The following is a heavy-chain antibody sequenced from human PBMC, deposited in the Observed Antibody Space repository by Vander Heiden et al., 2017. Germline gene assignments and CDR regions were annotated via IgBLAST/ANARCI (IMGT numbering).Heavy chain of an antibody. CDR3: ARGGYFGSYGDFDY. V-gene: IGHV3-33*01. CDR2: ISFDGSDE. Sequence: QAQLVESGGGLVQPGRSLRPPCEASGFIFRSYGMHWVRQAPGKGLEWVAVISFDGSDEHYAESVKGRFTISRDNSRNTVYLQMDSLGAEDTAVYYCARGGYFGSYGDFDYWGHGTLVTVSS. CDR1: GFIFRSYG. J-gene: IGHJ4*01. D-gene: IGHD3-10*01.